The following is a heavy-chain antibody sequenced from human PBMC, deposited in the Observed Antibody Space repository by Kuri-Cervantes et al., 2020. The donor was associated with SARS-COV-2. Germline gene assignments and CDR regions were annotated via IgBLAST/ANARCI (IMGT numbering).Heavy chain of an antibody. J-gene: IGHJ4*02. V-gene: IGHV3-9*03. D-gene: IGHD3-10*01. CDR2: ISWNSGSI. CDR3: AKGGSGAHYFDY. CDR1: GFTFSSYA. Sequence: GGSLRLSCAASGFTFSSYAMHWVRQAPGKGLEWVSGISWNSGSIGYADSVKGRFTISRDNAKNSLYLQMNSLRAGDMALYYCAKGGSGAHYFDYWGQGTLVTVSS.